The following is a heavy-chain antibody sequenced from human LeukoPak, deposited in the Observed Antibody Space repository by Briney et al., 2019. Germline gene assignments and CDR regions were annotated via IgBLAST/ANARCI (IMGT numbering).Heavy chain of an antibody. CDR2: ISYDGSNK. CDR3: ARGERWLQRPFDY. CDR1: GFTFSSYW. Sequence: GGSLRLSCAASGFTFSSYWMSWVRQAPGKGLEWVAVISYDGSNKYYADSVKGRFTISRDNSKNTLYLQMNSLRTEDTAVYYCARGERWLQRPFDYWGQGTLVTVSS. V-gene: IGHV3-30-3*01. D-gene: IGHD5-24*01. J-gene: IGHJ4*02.